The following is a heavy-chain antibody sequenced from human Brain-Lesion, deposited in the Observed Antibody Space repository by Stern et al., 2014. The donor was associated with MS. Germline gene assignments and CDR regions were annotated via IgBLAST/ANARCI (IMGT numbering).Heavy chain of an antibody. Sequence: VQLVESGPGLVKPSQTLSLSCTVSGGSISSGGYYWSWIRQPAGKGLEWIGRIFNSGSTSYNPPLKSRVPISIDTSKNQFPLRLNSMTAADTAVYYCARGRVVPGFQYYATDVWGQGTTVIVSS. CDR2: IFNSGST. CDR3: ARGRVVPGFQYYATDV. CDR1: GGSISSGGYY. J-gene: IGHJ6*02. V-gene: IGHV4-61*02. D-gene: IGHD2-2*01.